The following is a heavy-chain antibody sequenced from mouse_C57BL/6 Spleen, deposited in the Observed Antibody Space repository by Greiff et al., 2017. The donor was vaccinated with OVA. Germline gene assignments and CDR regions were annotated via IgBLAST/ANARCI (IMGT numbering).Heavy chain of an antibody. CDR1: GYTFTDYE. Sequence: VQLQQSGAELVRPGASVTLSCKASGYTFTDYEMHWVKQTPVHGLEWIGAIDPETGGTAYNQKFKGKAILTADKSSSPAYMELRSLTSEDSAVYYCTSYYSVDYWGQGTTLTVSS. CDR3: TSYYSVDY. CDR2: IDPETGGT. J-gene: IGHJ2*01. D-gene: IGHD2-12*01. V-gene: IGHV1-15*01.